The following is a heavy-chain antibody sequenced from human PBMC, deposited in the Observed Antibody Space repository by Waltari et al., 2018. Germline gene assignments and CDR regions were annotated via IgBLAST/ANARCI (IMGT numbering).Heavy chain of an antibody. V-gene: IGHV3-30*02. J-gene: IGHJ4*02. CDR1: GFTFSNYD. D-gene: IGHD1-1*01. CDR2: VRYDGGNS. Sequence: QVQLLESGGGVVQPGGSLRLSCAAPGFTFSNYDMHWVRQAPGKGLEWVAFVRYDGGNSYNIDSVKGRFTVSRDNSKNTLYVQMNSLRPEDTAIYYCARGGMGYYYSDYWGQGTLVLVSS. CDR3: ARGGMGYYYSDY.